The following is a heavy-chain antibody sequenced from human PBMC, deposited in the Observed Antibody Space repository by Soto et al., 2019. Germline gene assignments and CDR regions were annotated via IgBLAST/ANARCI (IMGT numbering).Heavy chain of an antibody. CDR3: ARGPFGDSPIDF. CDR1: GYTFTGFY. CDR2: INPRNGDK. D-gene: IGHD3-10*01. J-gene: IGHJ3*01. Sequence: QVQLVQSGTEVKKPGASVKVSCRASGYTFTGFYVHWVRQAPRQGLEWMGWINPRNGDKLLAQKFEGRVTLTRDTSVTTAYMDLSSLNSDDTAVYYCARGPFGDSPIDFWGPGTMVSVSS. V-gene: IGHV1-2*02.